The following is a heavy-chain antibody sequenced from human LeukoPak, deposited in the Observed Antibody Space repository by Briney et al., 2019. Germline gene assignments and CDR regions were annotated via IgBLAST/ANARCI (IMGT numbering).Heavy chain of an antibody. Sequence: PSETLSLTCTVSGGSISSYYWSWIRQPPGKGLEWIGYLYYSGITKYNPSLKSRVTMSVDTSKNQFSLKLSSVTAADTAVYYCARDRQYSSSPRGYFDLWGRGTLVTVSS. CDR1: GGSISSYY. J-gene: IGHJ2*01. D-gene: IGHD6-6*01. V-gene: IGHV4-59*12. CDR3: ARDRQYSSSPRGYFDL. CDR2: LYYSGIT.